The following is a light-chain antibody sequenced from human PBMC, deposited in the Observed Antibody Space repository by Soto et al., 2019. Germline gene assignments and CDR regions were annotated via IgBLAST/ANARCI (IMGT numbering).Light chain of an antibody. V-gene: IGLV1-36*01. CDR3: AAWDDSLNGYV. CDR1: SSNIGNNA. J-gene: IGLJ1*01. CDR2: YDD. Sequence: QTVLTQPPSVSEAPRQRVTISCSGSSSNIGNNAVNWYQQLTGKTPKLLIYYDDLLPSGVSDRFSGSKSGTSASLAFSGLHSEDEADYYCAAWDDSLNGYVFGTGTKVTVL.